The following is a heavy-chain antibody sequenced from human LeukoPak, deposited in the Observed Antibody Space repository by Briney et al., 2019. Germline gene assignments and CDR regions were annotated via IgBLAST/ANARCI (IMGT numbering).Heavy chain of an antibody. V-gene: IGHV3-53*01. CDR2: IYTGGNT. Sequence: PGGSLRLSCAASGFTVSVNYMNWVRQAPGKRLEWVSVIYTGGNTYYTDSVKGRFTISRDNSKNTLYLQMNSLRAEDTAVYYCARGPTRDGYCSSTSCYFLDFWGQGTLVTVSS. J-gene: IGHJ4*02. CDR1: GFTVSVNY. D-gene: IGHD2-2*03. CDR3: ARGPTRDGYCSSTSCYFLDF.